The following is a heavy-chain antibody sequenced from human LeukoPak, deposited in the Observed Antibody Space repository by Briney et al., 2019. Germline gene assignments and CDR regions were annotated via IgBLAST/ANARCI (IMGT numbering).Heavy chain of an antibody. CDR3: ARERFTYGSDF. D-gene: IGHD5-18*01. J-gene: IGHJ4*02. Sequence: GGSLRLSCAASGFTFSSYAMSWVRQAPGKGLEWVSYISSSGSIIYYADSVKGRFTISRDNAKNSLYLQMSSLRAEDTAVYYCARERFTYGSDFWGQGTLVTVSS. CDR1: GFTFSSYA. V-gene: IGHV3-48*03. CDR2: ISSSGSII.